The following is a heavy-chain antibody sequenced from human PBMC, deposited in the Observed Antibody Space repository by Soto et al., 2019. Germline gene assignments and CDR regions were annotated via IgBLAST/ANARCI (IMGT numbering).Heavy chain of an antibody. CDR1: GFSFSDYS. Sequence: QVQLVEYGGDLVKPGGSLRLSCVASGFSFSDYSMTWMRQAPGGGLDFVAFISNTAITDYYADSVKGRFTISRDNARNSVYLQMDSLRAADAAVYYCARDLHQILSHKHYYYYLDVWGTGTTVTVSS. CDR2: ISNTAITD. CDR3: ARDLHQILSHKHYYYYLDV. J-gene: IGHJ6*03. V-gene: IGHV3-11*01. D-gene: IGHD2-2*01.